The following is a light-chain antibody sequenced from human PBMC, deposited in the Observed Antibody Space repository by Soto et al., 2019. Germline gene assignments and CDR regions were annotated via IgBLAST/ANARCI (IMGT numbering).Light chain of an antibody. CDR1: QGISNY. Sequence: DIQMTQSPSSLSASVGDRVTITCRASQGISNYLAWYQQKPGKVPKVLIYDTSTLQSWVPSRFSGSGSGTDFTLTIISLQHEEVATYYSQQYNSACWTFGKENKEDIK. V-gene: IGKV1-27*01. J-gene: IGKJ1*01. CDR2: DTS. CDR3: QQYNSACWT.